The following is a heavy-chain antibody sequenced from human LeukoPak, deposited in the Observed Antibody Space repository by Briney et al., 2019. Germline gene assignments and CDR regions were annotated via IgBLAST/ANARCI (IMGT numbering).Heavy chain of an antibody. Sequence: ASVKVSCKASGYMFSSYGINWVRQAPGQGLEWMGWISANNGNANYAQKLQGRVTMTRDTSTSTAYMELRSLRSDDTAVYYCARDVSHRLFYDSSGYYILFDYWGQGTLVTVSS. V-gene: IGHV1-18*01. D-gene: IGHD3-22*01. J-gene: IGHJ4*02. CDR3: ARDVSHRLFYDSSGYYILFDY. CDR1: GYMFSSYG. CDR2: ISANNGNA.